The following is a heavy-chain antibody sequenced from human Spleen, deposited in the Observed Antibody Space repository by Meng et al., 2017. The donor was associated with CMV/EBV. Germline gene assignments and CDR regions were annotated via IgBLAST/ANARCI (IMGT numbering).Heavy chain of an antibody. J-gene: IGHJ4*02. D-gene: IGHD6-19*01. V-gene: IGHV3-48*01. CDR2: ISSGSSTI. CDR1: GFTFSIYS. Sequence: GESLKISCAASGFTFSIYSMTWVRQAPGKGLEWVSYISSGSSTIYYADSVKGRFTISRDNSKNTLYLQMNSLRAEDTAVYYCAKDPIAVAGAFDYWGQGTLVTVSS. CDR3: AKDPIAVAGAFDY.